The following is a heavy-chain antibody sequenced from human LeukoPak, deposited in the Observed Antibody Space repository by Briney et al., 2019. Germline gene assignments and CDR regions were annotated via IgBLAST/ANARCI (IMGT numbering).Heavy chain of an antibody. Sequence: SVKVSCKASGYTFTSYDINWVRQAPGQGLEWMGRIIPIFGTANYAQKFQGRVTITTDESTSTAYMELSSLRSEDTAVYYCASGSDSSGFGFDYWGQGTLVTVSS. D-gene: IGHD3-22*01. J-gene: IGHJ4*02. CDR1: GYTFTSYD. CDR3: ASGSDSSGFGFDY. V-gene: IGHV1-69*05. CDR2: IIPIFGTA.